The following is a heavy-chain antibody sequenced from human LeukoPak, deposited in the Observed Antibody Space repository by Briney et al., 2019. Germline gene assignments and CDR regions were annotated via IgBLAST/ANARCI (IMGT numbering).Heavy chain of an antibody. Sequence: GGSLRLSCAASGFTFSSYATHWVRQAPGKGLEWVAVISYDGSNKYYADSVKGRFTISRDNSKNTLYLQMNSLRAEDTAVYYCAGYSSSWYDYFDYWGQGTLVTVSS. CDR2: ISYDGSNK. J-gene: IGHJ4*02. V-gene: IGHV3-30*01. CDR1: GFTFSSYA. D-gene: IGHD6-13*01. CDR3: AGYSSSWYDYFDY.